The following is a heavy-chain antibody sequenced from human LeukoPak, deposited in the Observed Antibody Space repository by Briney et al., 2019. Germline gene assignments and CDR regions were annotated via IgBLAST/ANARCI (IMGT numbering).Heavy chain of an antibody. J-gene: IGHJ1*01. D-gene: IGHD2-15*01. CDR1: GYSINSGFY. CDR2: IYHSGST. V-gene: IGHV4-38-2*01. Sequence: SETLSLTCDVSGYSINSGFYWGWIRRPPGKGLEWIASIYHSGSTYYNPSLKSRATISVDASENQFSLKVTSVTAADTAVYYCASRVTVAAAKNFVSRGEGTLVTVSS. CDR3: ASRVTVAAAKNFVS.